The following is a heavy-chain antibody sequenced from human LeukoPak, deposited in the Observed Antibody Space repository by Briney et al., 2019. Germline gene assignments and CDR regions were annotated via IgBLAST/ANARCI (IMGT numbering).Heavy chain of an antibody. Sequence: SETLSLTCTVSGGSISSGDYYWSWIRQPPGKGLEWIGYIYYSGSTYYNPSLKNRVTISVDTSKNQFSLKLSSVTAADTAVYYCAAELNDILTGFGYWGQGTLVTVSS. CDR1: GGSISSGDYY. V-gene: IGHV4-30-4*01. J-gene: IGHJ4*02. D-gene: IGHD3-9*01. CDR2: IYYSGST. CDR3: AAELNDILTGFGY.